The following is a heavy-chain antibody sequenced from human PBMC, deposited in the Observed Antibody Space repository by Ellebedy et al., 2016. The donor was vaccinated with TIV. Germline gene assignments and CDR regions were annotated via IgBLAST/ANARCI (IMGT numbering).Heavy chain of an antibody. CDR2: VNPNSGDT. Sequence: AASVKVSCKTSGYTFSRHGLNWVRQAPGQGLEWMGWVNPNSGDTDYAQKFRDRVTLTSDTSTNTAYLELSSLRSEDTAVYYCAREDAFDIWGQGTMVTVSS. CDR3: AREDAFDI. J-gene: IGHJ3*02. CDR1: GYTFSRHG. V-gene: IGHV1-8*01.